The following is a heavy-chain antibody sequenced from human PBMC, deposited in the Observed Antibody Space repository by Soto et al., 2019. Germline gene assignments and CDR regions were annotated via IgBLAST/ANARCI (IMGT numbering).Heavy chain of an antibody. Sequence: QLQLQESGSGLVKPSQTLSLTCAVSGGSIRSGGYSWSWIRQTPGKGMEWIGYIYHSGSTYYNPSLKSRFTISVDRSKNQFSLKLSSVTAADTAVDYCAGGIAARPLGYWGQGTLVTVSS. CDR1: GGSIRSGGYS. CDR2: IYHSGST. J-gene: IGHJ4*02. CDR3: AGGIAARPLGY. D-gene: IGHD6-6*01. V-gene: IGHV4-30-2*01.